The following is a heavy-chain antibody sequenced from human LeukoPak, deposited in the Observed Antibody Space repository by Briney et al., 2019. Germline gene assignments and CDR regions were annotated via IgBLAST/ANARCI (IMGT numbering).Heavy chain of an antibody. J-gene: IGHJ6*02. V-gene: IGHV3-23*01. CDR1: GFTFSSYA. CDR3: AKDLPTPTYCSSTSCLKDSYYYYGMDV. D-gene: IGHD2-2*01. CDR2: ISGSGVST. Sequence: GGSLRLSCAAPGFTFSSYAMSWVRQAPGEGLEWVSAISGSGVSTYYADPVKGRFTSSRDNSQNTLYLQMNSLRAEDTAVYYCAKDLPTPTYCSSTSCLKDSYYYYGMDVWGQGPTVTVSS.